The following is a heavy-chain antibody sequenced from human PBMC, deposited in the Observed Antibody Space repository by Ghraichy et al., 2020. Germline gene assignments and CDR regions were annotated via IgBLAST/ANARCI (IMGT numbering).Heavy chain of an antibody. CDR3: ASSRNFGDGMDV. V-gene: IGHV4-34*01. CDR2: INHSGST. J-gene: IGHJ6*02. CDR1: GGSFSGYY. D-gene: IGHD4-17*01. Sequence: GSLRLSCAVYGGSFSGYYWSWIRQPPGKGLEWIGEINHSGSTNYNPSLKSRVTISVDTSKNQFSLKLSSVTAADTAVYYCASSRNFGDGMDVWGQGTTVTVSS.